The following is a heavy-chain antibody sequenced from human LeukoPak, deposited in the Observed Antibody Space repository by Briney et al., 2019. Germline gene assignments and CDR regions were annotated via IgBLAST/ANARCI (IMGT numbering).Heavy chain of an antibody. V-gene: IGHV3-7*01. CDR3: ASTTKDIVLMAYAAYYYYYMDV. Sequence: GGSLRLSCAASGFTFSSYWMSWVRRAPGKGLEWVANIKQDGSEKYYVDSVKGRFNISRDNAKNSLYLQMNSLRAEDTAVYYCASTTKDIVLMAYAAYYYYYMDVWGKGTTVTVSS. CDR2: IKQDGSEK. CDR1: GFTFSSYW. J-gene: IGHJ6*03. D-gene: IGHD2-8*01.